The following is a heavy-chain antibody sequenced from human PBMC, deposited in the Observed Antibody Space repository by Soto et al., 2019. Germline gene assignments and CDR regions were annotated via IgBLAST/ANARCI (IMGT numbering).Heavy chain of an antibody. Sequence: GGSLRLSCAASEFIFSGYGMHWVRQAPGKGLEWVAIISDDGSNEEYADSVKGRFTISRDNSKNTLYLQMNSLRAEDTAVYYCARDLPYDSSGYYLDAFDIWGQGTMVTVSS. CDR1: EFIFSGYG. CDR2: ISDDGSNE. D-gene: IGHD3-22*01. J-gene: IGHJ3*02. V-gene: IGHV3-33*05. CDR3: ARDLPYDSSGYYLDAFDI.